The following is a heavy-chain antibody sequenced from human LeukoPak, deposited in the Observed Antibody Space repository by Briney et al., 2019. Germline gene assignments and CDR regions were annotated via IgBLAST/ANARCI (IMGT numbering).Heavy chain of an antibody. D-gene: IGHD4-11*01. CDR1: GFTFSRYW. CDR2: INTDGRTI. J-gene: IGHJ4*01. V-gene: IGHV3-74*01. CDR3: VRSAFLTTEFYFDY. Sequence: GGSLRLSCAASGFTFSRYWMHWVRHAPGKGLVWVSRINTDGRTITYADSVKGRFTISRDNAKNTLYLQMHSLRAEDTAVYYCVRSAFLTTEFYFDYWGHGTLVTVSS.